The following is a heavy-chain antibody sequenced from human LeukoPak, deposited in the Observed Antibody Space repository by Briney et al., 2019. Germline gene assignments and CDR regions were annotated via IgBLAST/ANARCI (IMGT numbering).Heavy chain of an antibody. Sequence: GGSLILSCAASGFPFSAHRMDWVRQAPGKGLEWVSSISSSTTYIYYADSVKGRFTISRDNAKNSLYLQMTSLRAEDTAVYYCARSRGPPTYFDHWGQGTLVTVSS. J-gene: IGHJ4*02. D-gene: IGHD3-16*01. V-gene: IGHV3-21*01. CDR1: GFPFSAHR. CDR2: ISSSTTYI. CDR3: ARSRGPPTYFDH.